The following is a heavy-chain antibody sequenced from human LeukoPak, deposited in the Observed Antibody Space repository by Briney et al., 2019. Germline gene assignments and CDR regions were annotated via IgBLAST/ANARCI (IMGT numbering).Heavy chain of an antibody. CDR3: ARASRYCTNGVCYTFVDY. CDR2: INHSGST. CDR1: GGSFSGYY. J-gene: IGHJ4*02. V-gene: IGHV4-34*01. D-gene: IGHD2-8*01. Sequence: SETLSLTCAVYGGSFSGYYWSWIRQPPGKGREWIGEINHSGSTNYNPSLKSRVTISVDTSKNQFSLKLSSVTAADTAVYYCARASRYCTNGVCYTFVDYWGQGTLVTVSS.